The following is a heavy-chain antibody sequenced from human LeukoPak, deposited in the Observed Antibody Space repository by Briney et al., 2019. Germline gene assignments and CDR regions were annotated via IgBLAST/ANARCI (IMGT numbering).Heavy chain of an antibody. CDR1: GFTFSSYT. CDR3: ARDGITIFGAGGMDV. J-gene: IGHJ6*02. Sequence: PGGSLRLPCAASGFTFSSYTMNWVRQAPEKGLEWVSSISSSSSYIYHADSVKGRFTISRDNAKNSVYLQMNSLRAEDTAVYYCARDGITIFGAGGMDVWGQGTTVTVSS. CDR2: ISSSSSYI. D-gene: IGHD3-3*01. V-gene: IGHV3-21*01.